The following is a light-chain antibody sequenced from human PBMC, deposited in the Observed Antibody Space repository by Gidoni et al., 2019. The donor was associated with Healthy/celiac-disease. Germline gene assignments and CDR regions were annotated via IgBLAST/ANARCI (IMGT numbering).Light chain of an antibody. V-gene: IGKV1-39*01. CDR3: QQTYSTPLT. CDR1: QSIRSS. J-gene: IGKJ4*01. Sequence: DIQMTQAPASLSASVGDRVTIPCRARQSIRSSLNWYQHKPGKAPKLLLSSASTLQGGVPSRVSGSGSGGDFTLPISSLQPADFATYYCQQTYSTPLTFGGGTKVESK. CDR2: SAS.